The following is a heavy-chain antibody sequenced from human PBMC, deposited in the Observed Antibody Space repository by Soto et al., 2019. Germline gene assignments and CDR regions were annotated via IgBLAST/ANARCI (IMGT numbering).Heavy chain of an antibody. Sequence: PGGSLRLSCAASGFTVSSNYMSWVRQAPGKGLEWVSVIYSGGSTYYADSVKGRFTISRDNSKNTLYLQMNSLRAEDTAVYYCASQGYCSGGSCYPLDYWGQGTLVTVSS. CDR2: IYSGGST. V-gene: IGHV3-53*01. D-gene: IGHD2-15*01. CDR1: GFTVSSNY. J-gene: IGHJ4*02. CDR3: ASQGYCSGGSCYPLDY.